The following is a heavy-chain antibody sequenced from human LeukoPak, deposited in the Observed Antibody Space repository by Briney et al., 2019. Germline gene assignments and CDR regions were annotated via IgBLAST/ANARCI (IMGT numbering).Heavy chain of an antibody. V-gene: IGHV3-11*03. Sequence: GGSLRLSCAASGFTFSDYYMSWIRQAPGKGLEWVSYISSSSSYTNYADSVKGRFTISRDNAKNSLYLQVNILRAEDTAVYYCARPLSYYYDSSGPQGYWGQGTLVTVSS. CDR3: ARPLSYYYDSSGPQGY. D-gene: IGHD3-22*01. CDR1: GFTFSDYY. CDR2: ISSSSSYT. J-gene: IGHJ4*02.